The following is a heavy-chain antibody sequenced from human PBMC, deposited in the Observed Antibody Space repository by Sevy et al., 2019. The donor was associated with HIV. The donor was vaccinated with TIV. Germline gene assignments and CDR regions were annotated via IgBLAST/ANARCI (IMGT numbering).Heavy chain of an antibody. CDR3: ARRVTGYWHFDL. J-gene: IGHJ2*01. CDR1: GFTFSSYS. V-gene: IGHV3-48*02. Sequence: GGSLRLSCAASGFTFSSYSMNWVRQAPGKGLEWVSYISSSSSSIYYADSVKGRLTISRDNAKNSLSLQMNSLRDEDTAVYYCARRVTGYWHFDLWGRGTLVTVSS. CDR2: ISSSSSSI. D-gene: IGHD2-21*02.